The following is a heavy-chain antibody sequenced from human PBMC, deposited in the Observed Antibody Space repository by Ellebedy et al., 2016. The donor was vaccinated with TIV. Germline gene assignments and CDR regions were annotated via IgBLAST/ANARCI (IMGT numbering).Heavy chain of an antibody. CDR1: GFTFSSYA. CDR2: ISYDGSNK. J-gene: IGHJ4*02. CDR3: AREGLGYCSTTSCYKPPFDY. V-gene: IGHV3-30*04. Sequence: GESLKISXAASGFTFSSYAVHWVRQAPGKGLEWVAVISYDGSNKYYADSVKGRFTISRDNSKNTLYLQMNSLRAEDTAVYYCAREGLGYCSTTSCYKPPFDYWGQGTLVTVSS. D-gene: IGHD2-2*02.